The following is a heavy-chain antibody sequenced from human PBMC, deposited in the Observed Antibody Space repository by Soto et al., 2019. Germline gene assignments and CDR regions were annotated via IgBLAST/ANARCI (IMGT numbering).Heavy chain of an antibody. Sequence: QLVQSGPEVKKPGASVKVSCKTSGYTFNMYGISWARQAPGQGLEWMGYVSTHDDETIYAQKFQGRITMTRDTYTTTAYMELRSLIFADTAMYYRARDWYRDTSEISDYWGQGTLVTVSS. CDR2: VSTHDDET. D-gene: IGHD1-26*01. CDR3: ARDWYRDTSEISDY. J-gene: IGHJ4*02. V-gene: IGHV1-18*01. CDR1: GYTFNMYG.